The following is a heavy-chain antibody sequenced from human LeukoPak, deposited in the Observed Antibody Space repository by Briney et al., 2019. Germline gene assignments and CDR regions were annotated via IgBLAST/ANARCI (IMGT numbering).Heavy chain of an antibody. D-gene: IGHD3-22*01. CDR2: ISSSSSTI. CDR3: ARGGIYYYDSSGYYPFDY. V-gene: IGHV3-48*01. Sequence: GGSLRLSCAASGFTFSSYSMNWVRQAPGNGLEWVSYISSSSSTIYYADSVKGRFTISRDNAKNSLYLQMNSLRAEDTAVYYCARGGIYYYDSSGYYPFDYWGQGTLVTVSS. CDR1: GFTFSSYS. J-gene: IGHJ4*02.